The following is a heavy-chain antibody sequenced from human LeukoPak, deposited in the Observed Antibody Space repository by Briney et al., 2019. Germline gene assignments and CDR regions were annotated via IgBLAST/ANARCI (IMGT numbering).Heavy chain of an antibody. Sequence: GSLRLSCAASGFTLTTYTNNWVRLAPGKGLEWVSSISASGSFKYFAASVRGRFTVSRDIAKNSLYLQMDSLRAEDTAVYYCARASEYYFHMDVWGKGTTVTVSS. CDR3: ARASEYYFHMDV. CDR1: GFTLTTYT. CDR2: ISASGSFK. V-gene: IGHV3-21*01. D-gene: IGHD2/OR15-2a*01. J-gene: IGHJ6*03.